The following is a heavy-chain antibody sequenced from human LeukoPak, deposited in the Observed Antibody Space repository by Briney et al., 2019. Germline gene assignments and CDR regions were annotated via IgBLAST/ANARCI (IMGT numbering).Heavy chain of an antibody. CDR1: GFTFSNYR. CDR2: IKRDGSEK. V-gene: IGHV3-7*01. J-gene: IGHJ4*02. Sequence: GGPLRLSCAAPGFTFSNYRMSKLRQAPGTGLASMANIKRDGSEKYYVDSVKGRFTISRDNSKNSLYLQMNSLKAEDTAVYYCARGRIGDYWGQGTLVTVCS. CDR3: ARGRIGDY.